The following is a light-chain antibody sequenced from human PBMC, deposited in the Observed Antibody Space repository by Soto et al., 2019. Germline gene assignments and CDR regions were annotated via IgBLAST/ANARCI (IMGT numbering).Light chain of an antibody. CDR3: QQHNNWPST. J-gene: IGKJ1*01. V-gene: IGKV3-15*01. CDR1: QSVTNN. CDR2: GAS. Sequence: ITQSPSTLSASPGARATLSCRASQSVTNNLAWYQQKPGQAPRLLIYGASSRATGIPARFSGSGSGTEFTLTISSLQSEDFAVYYCQQHNNWPSTFGQGTKVDIK.